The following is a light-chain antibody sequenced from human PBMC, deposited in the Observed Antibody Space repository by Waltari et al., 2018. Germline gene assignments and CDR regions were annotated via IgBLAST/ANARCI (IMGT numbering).Light chain of an antibody. J-gene: IGLJ2*01. CDR3: SSYTTTTTVI. Sequence: QSALTQPASVSGSPGQSITISCTGTSNDVGAYIYVYWYQQHPGKPPKLIIYDVTARPSGVSYRFTGSKSGDTASLTISGLQAEDEADYYCSSYTTTTTVIFGGGTKLTVL. V-gene: IGLV2-14*03. CDR2: DVT. CDR1: SNDVGAYIY.